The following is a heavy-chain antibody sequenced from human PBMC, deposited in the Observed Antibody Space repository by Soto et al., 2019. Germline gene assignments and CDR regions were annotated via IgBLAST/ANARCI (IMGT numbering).Heavy chain of an antibody. V-gene: IGHV4-59*01. CDR3: ARKLRRPNWFDP. CDR1: GGSISSYY. J-gene: IGHJ5*02. Sequence: PSETLSLTCTVSGGSISSYYWSWIRQPPGKGLEWIGYIYYSGSTNYNPSLKSRVTISVDTSKNQFSLKLSSVTAADTAVYYCARKLRRPNWFDPWGQGTLVTVSS. CDR2: IYYSGST.